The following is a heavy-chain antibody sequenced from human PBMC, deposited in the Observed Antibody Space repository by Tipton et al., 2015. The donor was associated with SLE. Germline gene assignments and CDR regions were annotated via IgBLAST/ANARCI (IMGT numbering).Heavy chain of an antibody. V-gene: IGHV3-74*01. Sequence: SLRLSCVASGVSFSTSSMNWGRQVPGKGLLWVSRINSDGRVTTYADSVKGRVTISRDNAKNTVYLQMISLRVEDTALYYCARGSVAVASPSDWFDPWGQGTLVTVAS. D-gene: IGHD6-19*01. CDR3: ARGSVAVASPSDWFDP. CDR2: INSDGRVT. J-gene: IGHJ5*02. CDR1: GVSFSTSS.